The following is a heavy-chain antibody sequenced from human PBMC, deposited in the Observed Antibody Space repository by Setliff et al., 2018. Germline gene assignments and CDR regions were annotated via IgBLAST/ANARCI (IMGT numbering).Heavy chain of an antibody. CDR1: GESFSGHY. CDR3: ASRATGPGGWFDY. Sequence: LSLTCAVYGESFSGHYWSWIRQPPGKGLEWIGEINHSGSTNYNPSLKSRVTISVDTSKNQFSLKLSSVAAADTAVYYCASRATGPGGWFDYWGQGALVTVPQ. V-gene: IGHV4-34*01. CDR2: INHSGST. J-gene: IGHJ5*01. D-gene: IGHD1-26*01.